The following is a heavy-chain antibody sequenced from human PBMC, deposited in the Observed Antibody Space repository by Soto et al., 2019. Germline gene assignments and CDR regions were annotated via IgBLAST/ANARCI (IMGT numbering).Heavy chain of an antibody. V-gene: IGHV4-34*01. CDR2: INHSGIT. D-gene: IGHD6-19*01. CDR3: AIGPRMWLAGWGY. Sequence: SETMSLTCGVYAGSFSSYYWGCIRQPPGKGLEWLGKINHSGITDYNPSLKSRITRSIDTSKKQFSLKLNSVTAADTAVYYCAIGPRMWLAGWGYWGQGTQVTVSS. J-gene: IGHJ4*02. CDR1: AGSFSSYY.